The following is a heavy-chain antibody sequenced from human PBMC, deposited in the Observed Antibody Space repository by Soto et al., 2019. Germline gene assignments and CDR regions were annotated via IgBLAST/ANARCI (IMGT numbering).Heavy chain of an antibody. CDR3: ARDRRDGNFDY. D-gene: IGHD1-26*01. CDR1: GGSISSYY. V-gene: IGHV4-59*01. J-gene: IGHJ4*02. Sequence: SETLSLTCTVSGGSISSYYWSWIRQPPGKGLEWIGYIYYSGSTSYNPSLKSRVTISVDTSKNQFSLKLSSVTAADTAVYYCARDRRDGNFDYWGQGTLVTVSS. CDR2: IYYSGST.